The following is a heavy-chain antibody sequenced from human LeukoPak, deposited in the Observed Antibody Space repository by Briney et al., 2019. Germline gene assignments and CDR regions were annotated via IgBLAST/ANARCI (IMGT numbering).Heavy chain of an antibody. CDR2: IYYSGST. CDR3: ARGHLSPHTVTTLKRYYYYGMDV. V-gene: IGHV4-31*03. Sequence: SETLSLTCTVSGGSISSGGYYWSWIRQHPGKGLEWIGYIYYSGSTYYNPSLKSRVSISVDTSKNQFSLKLSSVTAADTAVYYCARGHLSPHTVTTLKRYYYYGMDVWGQGTTVTVSS. CDR1: GGSISSGGYY. D-gene: IGHD4-11*01. J-gene: IGHJ6*02.